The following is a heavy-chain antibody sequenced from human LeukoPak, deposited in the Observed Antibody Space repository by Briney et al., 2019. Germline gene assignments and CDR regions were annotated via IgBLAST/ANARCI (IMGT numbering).Heavy chain of an antibody. J-gene: IGHJ5*02. CDR3: ASDGGYCSSTSCYYKWFDP. V-gene: IGHV4-34*01. D-gene: IGHD2-2*01. CDR2: INHSGST. CDR1: GGSFSGYY. Sequence: SETLSLTCAVYGGSFSGYYRSWIRQPPGKGLEWIGEINHSGSTNYNPSLKSRVTISVDTSKNQFSLKLSSVTAADTAVYYCASDGGYCSSTSCYYKWFDPWGQGTLVTVSS.